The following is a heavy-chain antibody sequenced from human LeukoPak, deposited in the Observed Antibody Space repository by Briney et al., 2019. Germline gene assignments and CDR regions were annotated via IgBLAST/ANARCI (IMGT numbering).Heavy chain of an antibody. CDR1: GGSISSGGYS. J-gene: IGHJ5*02. CDR3: ARPPHCSSTSCQRNWFDP. CDR2: IYHSGST. V-gene: IGHV4-30-2*01. Sequence: PSETLSLTCAVSGGSISSGGYSWSWIRQPPGKGLEWIGYIYHSGSTYYNPSLKSRVTISVDTSKNQFSLKLSSVTAADTAVYYCARPPHCSSTSCQRNWFDPWGQGTLVTVSS. D-gene: IGHD2-2*01.